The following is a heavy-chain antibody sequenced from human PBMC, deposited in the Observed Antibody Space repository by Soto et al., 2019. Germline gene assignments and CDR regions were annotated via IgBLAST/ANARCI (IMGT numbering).Heavy chain of an antibody. CDR3: VRSKTAELSPLEY. V-gene: IGHV4-59*01. D-gene: IGHD3-16*02. CDR1: GRTIRSYY. CDR2: IYYTGNT. Sequence: SVSLPLTYIAFGRTIRSYYWSGIWQPPGMGLGWIGYIYYTGNTKYNPSLKSRVTISVDTSKNQFSLKLSSVTAADTAVYFCVRSKTAELSPLEYWGQGIPVTVS. J-gene: IGHJ4*02.